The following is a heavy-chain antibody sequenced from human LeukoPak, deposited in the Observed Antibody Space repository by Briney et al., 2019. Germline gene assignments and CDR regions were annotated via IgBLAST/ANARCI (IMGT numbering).Heavy chain of an antibody. J-gene: IGHJ5*02. CDR3: AREGLPYNWSEPRWFDP. Sequence: SETLSLTCPVSGGSISSYYWSWIRQPPGKGLEWIGYIYYSGSTNYNPSLKSRVTISVVTSKNQFSLKLSSVTAADTAVYYCAREGLPYNWSEPRWFDPWGQGTLVIVSS. CDR2: IYYSGST. CDR1: GGSISSYY. V-gene: IGHV4-59*01. D-gene: IGHD1-20*01.